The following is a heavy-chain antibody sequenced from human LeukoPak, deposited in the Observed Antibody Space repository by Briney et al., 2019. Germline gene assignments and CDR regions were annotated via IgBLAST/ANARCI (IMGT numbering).Heavy chain of an antibody. D-gene: IGHD2-2*01. CDR1: GFTLSNYW. V-gene: IGHV3-74*01. CDR2: INSDGSST. Sequence: GGSLRLSCAASGFTLSNYWMHWVRQAPGKGLVWVSRINSDGSSTSHAASVKGRFTISRDNAKSTLYLQMNSLRAEDTAVYYCAGGPQRGAAANYYGMDVWGQGTTVTVSS. CDR3: AGGPQRGAAANYYGMDV. J-gene: IGHJ6*02.